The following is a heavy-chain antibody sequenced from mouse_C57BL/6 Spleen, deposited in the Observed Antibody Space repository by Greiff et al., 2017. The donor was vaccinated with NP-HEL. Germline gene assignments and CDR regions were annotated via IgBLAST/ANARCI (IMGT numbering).Heavy chain of an antibody. CDR3: ARHGYYYGSSLYYAMDY. CDR2: FYPGSGSI. V-gene: IGHV1-62-2*01. CDR1: GYTFTEYT. D-gene: IGHD1-1*01. J-gene: IGHJ4*01. Sequence: QVQLQQSGAELVKPGASVKLSCKASGYTFTEYTIHWVKQRSGQGLEWIGWFYPGSGSIKYNEKFKDKATLTADKSSSTVYMERSRLTSEDSAVYFCARHGYYYGSSLYYAMDYWGQGTSVTVSS.